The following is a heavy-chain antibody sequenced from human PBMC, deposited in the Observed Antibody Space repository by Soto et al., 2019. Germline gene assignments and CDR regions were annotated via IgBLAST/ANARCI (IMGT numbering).Heavy chain of an antibody. CDR2: IYYSGST. J-gene: IGHJ4*02. CDR3: ARDRIGLAGYYTPYYFDY. CDR1: GGSVSSGSYY. D-gene: IGHD3-9*01. V-gene: IGHV4-61*01. Sequence: PAETLSLTCTVSGGSVSSGSYYWSWIRQPPGKELEWIGNIYYSGSTNYNPSLKRRVTISVDTFKNQFSLKLSSVTAADTAVYYCARDRIGLAGYYTPYYFDYWGQGTLVTVS.